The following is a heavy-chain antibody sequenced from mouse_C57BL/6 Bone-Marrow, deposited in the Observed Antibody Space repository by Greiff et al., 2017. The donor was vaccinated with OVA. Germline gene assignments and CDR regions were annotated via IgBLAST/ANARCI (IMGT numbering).Heavy chain of an antibody. V-gene: IGHV1-55*01. J-gene: IGHJ3*01. CDR1: GYTFTSSW. Sequence: QVQLQQPGAELVKPGASVKMSCKASGYTFTSSWITWVKQRPGQGLAWIGDIYPGSGSTNYNEKFKSTATLTVDTSSSTAYMQLSSLTSEDSAVYYCARGGSGAWFAYWGQGTLVTVSA. CDR2: IYPGSGST. CDR3: ARGGSGAWFAY.